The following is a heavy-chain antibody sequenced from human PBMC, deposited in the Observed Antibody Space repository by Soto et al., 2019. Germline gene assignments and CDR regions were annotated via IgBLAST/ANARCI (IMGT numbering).Heavy chain of an antibody. V-gene: IGHV1-18*01. Sequence: QVQLVQSGAEVKKPGASVKVSCKASGYTFTSYGISWVRQAPGQGLEWMGWISAYNGNTNYAQKLQGRVTMTTDTATSTAYMELRSLRSDDTAVYYCTREAQPLGELSLFFDYWGQGTLVTVSS. CDR2: ISAYNGNT. CDR3: TREAQPLGELSLFFDY. J-gene: IGHJ4*02. D-gene: IGHD3-16*02. CDR1: GYTFTSYG.